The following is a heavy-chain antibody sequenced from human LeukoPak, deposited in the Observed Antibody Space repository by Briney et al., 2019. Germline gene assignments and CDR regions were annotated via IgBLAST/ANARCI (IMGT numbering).Heavy chain of an antibody. CDR2: ISGSGGST. J-gene: IGHJ4*02. Sequence: PGGSLGLSCAASGFTFSSSSMNWVRQAPGKGLEWVSAISGSGGSTYYADSVKGRFTISRDNSKNTLYLQMNSLRAEDTAVYYCAKYGTTVTTSFDYWGQGTLVTVSS. CDR3: AKYGTTVTTSFDY. CDR1: GFTFSSSS. V-gene: IGHV3-23*01. D-gene: IGHD4-17*01.